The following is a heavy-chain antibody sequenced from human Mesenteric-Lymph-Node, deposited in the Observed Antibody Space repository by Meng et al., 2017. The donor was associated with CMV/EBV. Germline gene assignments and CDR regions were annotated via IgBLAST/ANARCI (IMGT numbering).Heavy chain of an antibody. CDR3: ARDGNSDYFFDY. V-gene: IGHV3-30-3*01. Sequence: GESLKISCAGSGVTLNGYWMSWVRQAPGKGLEWVAVISYDGSNKYYADSVKGRFTISRDNSKNTLYLQMNSLRAEDTAVYYCARDGNSDYFFDYWGQGTLVTVSS. D-gene: IGHD4-23*01. CDR1: GVTLNGYW. J-gene: IGHJ4*02. CDR2: ISYDGSNK.